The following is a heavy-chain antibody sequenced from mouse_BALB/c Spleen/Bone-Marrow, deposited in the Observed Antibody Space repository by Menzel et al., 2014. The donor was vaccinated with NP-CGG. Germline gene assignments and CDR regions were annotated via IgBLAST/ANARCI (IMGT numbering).Heavy chain of an antibody. V-gene: IGHV5-2*01. CDR1: EYEFPSHD. CDR2: INRDGGST. Sequence: EVNLVESGGGLVQPGESLKLSCESNEYEFPSHDMSWVRKTPEKRLELVAAINRDGGSTYYPDTMERRFIISRDNSKKTLYLQMSSLRSEDTAFYYCARHGDYYGSSLFAYWGQGTLVTVSA. J-gene: IGHJ3*01. D-gene: IGHD1-1*01. CDR3: ARHGDYYGSSLFAY.